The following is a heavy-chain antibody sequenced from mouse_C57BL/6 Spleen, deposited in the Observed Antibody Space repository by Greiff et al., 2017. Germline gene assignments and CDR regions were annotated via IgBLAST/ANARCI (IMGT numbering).Heavy chain of an antibody. CDR1: GYAFSSYW. D-gene: IGHD1-1*01. CDR2: IYPGDGDT. Sequence: QVQLQQSGAELVKPGASVKISCKASGYAFSSYWMNWVKQRPGQGLEWLGQIYPGDGDTNYNGKFKGKATLTADKSSSTAYMQLSSLTSEYSAGYFCAREWNYYGSSLFDYWGQGTTLTVAS. CDR3: AREWNYYGSSLFDY. J-gene: IGHJ2*01. V-gene: IGHV1-80*01.